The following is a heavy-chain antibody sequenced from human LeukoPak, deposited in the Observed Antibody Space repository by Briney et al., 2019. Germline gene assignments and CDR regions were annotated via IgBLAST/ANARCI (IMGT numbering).Heavy chain of an antibody. V-gene: IGHV4-59*08. CDR3: ARGIRGYSYYYYYGMDV. Sequence: SETLSLAWTVAAPSISSYYWSWIRQPPGKVREWIGYIYYSGSTNYNPSLKSRVTISVDTSKNQFSLKLSSVTAADTAVYYCARGIRGYSYYYYYGMDVWGQGTTVTVSS. CDR1: APSISSYY. D-gene: IGHD5-18*01. CDR2: IYYSGST. J-gene: IGHJ6*02.